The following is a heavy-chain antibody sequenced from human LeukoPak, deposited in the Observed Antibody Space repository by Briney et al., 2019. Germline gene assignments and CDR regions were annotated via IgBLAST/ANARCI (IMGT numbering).Heavy chain of an antibody. Sequence: SVKVSCKASGGTFSSYAISWVRQAPGQGLEWMGGIIPIFGTANYAQKLQGRVTITADGSTSTAYMELSSLRSEDTAVYYCARVQDSLLWFGESPPYGMDVWGQGTTVTVSS. D-gene: IGHD3-10*01. CDR2: IIPIFGTA. CDR3: ARVQDSLLWFGESPPYGMDV. CDR1: GGTFSSYA. J-gene: IGHJ6*02. V-gene: IGHV1-69*01.